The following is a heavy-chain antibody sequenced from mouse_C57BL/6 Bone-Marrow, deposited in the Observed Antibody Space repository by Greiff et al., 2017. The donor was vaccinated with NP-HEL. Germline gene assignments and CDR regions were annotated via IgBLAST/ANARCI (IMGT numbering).Heavy chain of an antibody. CDR2: ISNGGGST. CDR1: GFTFSDYY. J-gene: IGHJ3*01. V-gene: IGHV5-12*01. Sequence: EVKLVESGGGLVQPGGSLKLSCAASGFTFSDYYMYWVRQTPEKRLEWVAYISNGGGSTYYPATVKGRFTISRDNAKNTLYLQMSRLKSEDTAMYYCARHLWFAYWGQGTLVTVSA. CDR3: ARHLWFAY.